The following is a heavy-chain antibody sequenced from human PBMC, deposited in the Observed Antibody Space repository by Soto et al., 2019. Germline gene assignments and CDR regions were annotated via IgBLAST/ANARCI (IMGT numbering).Heavy chain of an antibody. CDR2: ISYDGSNK. CDR3: AKGGGVGATHSYYYGMDV. CDR1: GFTFSSYG. D-gene: IGHD1-26*01. Sequence: GGSLRLSCAASGFTFSSYGMHWVRQAPGKGLEWVAVISYDGSNKYYADSVKGRFTISRDNSKNTLYLQMNSLRAEDAAVYYCAKGGGVGATHSYYYGMDVWGQGTTVTVSS. J-gene: IGHJ6*02. V-gene: IGHV3-30*18.